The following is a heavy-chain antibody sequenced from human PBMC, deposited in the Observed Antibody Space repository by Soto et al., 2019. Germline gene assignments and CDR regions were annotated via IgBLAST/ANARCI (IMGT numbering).Heavy chain of an antibody. CDR1: GYTFTSYA. Sequence: ASVKVSCKASGYTFTSYAMHWVRQAPGQRLEWMGWINAGNGNTKYSQKFQGRVTITRDTSASTAYMELSSLRSEDTAVYYCARVHEYSSSSGYYYYYGMDVWGQGTTVTVSS. J-gene: IGHJ6*02. CDR2: INAGNGNT. CDR3: ARVHEYSSSSGYYYYYGMDV. D-gene: IGHD6-6*01. V-gene: IGHV1-3*01.